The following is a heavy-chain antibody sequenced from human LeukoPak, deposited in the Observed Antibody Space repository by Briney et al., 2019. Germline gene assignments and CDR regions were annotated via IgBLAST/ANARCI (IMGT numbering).Heavy chain of an antibody. CDR2: ISGSGDIT. J-gene: IGHJ4*02. CDR1: GFTSDTHA. D-gene: IGHD3-10*01. Sequence: GGSLRLSCAASGFTSDTHAMTWVRQAPGKGLEYVSLISGSGDITYYAHSLKDRFTISRDNSKTTLYLQMHSLRAEDTAMYYCAARPGDLAVPFDYWGQGTLVIVSS. CDR3: AARPGDLAVPFDY. V-gene: IGHV3-23*01.